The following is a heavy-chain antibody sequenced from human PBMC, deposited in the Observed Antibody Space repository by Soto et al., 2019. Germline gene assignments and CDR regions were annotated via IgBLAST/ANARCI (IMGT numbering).Heavy chain of an antibody. V-gene: IGHV3-30-3*01. Sequence: QVQLMESGGGVVQPGRSLRLSYAASGFTFSSYAMHWVRQAPGKGLEWVAVISYDGSNKYYADSVKGRFTISRDNSKNTLYLQMNSLRAEDTAVYYCARDIGRGPRDYWGQGTLVTVSS. CDR3: ARDIGRGPRDY. D-gene: IGHD2-15*01. J-gene: IGHJ4*02. CDR1: GFTFSSYA. CDR2: ISYDGSNK.